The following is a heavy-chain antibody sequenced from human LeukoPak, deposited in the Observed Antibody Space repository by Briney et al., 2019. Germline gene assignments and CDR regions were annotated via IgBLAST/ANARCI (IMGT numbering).Heavy chain of an antibody. V-gene: IGHV4-39*01. J-gene: IGHJ4*02. CDR1: GGSISSSSYY. CDR3: ARSPAARYCSSTSCPQWNDDY. CDR2: IYYSGST. D-gene: IGHD2-2*01. Sequence: PSKTLSLTCTVSGGSISSSSYYWGWIRQPPGKGLEWIGSIYYSGSTYYNPSLKSRVTISVDTSKNQFSLKLSSVTAADTAVYYCARSPAARYCSSTSCPQWNDDYWGQGTLVTVSS.